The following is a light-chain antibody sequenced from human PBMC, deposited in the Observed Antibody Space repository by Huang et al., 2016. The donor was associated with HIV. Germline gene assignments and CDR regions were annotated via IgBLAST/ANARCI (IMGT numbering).Light chain of an antibody. J-gene: IGKJ4*01. Sequence: IVMTQSPATLSVSPGERVTLSCRANRTVSTNLSWYQQRPGQASRLLSYGSSTRAPGVPALFVCSCSGTDFSLTISSLQSEDFALYYCHQYNNWLLSFGGGTMVDI. CDR3: HQYNNWLLS. V-gene: IGKV3-15*01. CDR2: GSS. CDR1: RTVSTN.